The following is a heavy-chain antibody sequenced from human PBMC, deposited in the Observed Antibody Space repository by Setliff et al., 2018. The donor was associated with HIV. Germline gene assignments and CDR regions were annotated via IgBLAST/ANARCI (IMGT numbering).Heavy chain of an antibody. V-gene: IGHV4-34*01. D-gene: IGHD2-8*02. J-gene: IGHJ2*01. Sequence: PSETLSLTCAVYGASFSGYYWSWIRQPPGKGLEWIGEINLSRSTDYNPSLKSRVTISVDTSKNQFSLRLSSVTAGDTAVYFCARGTTYWSWYFDLWGRGTLVTVSS. CDR2: INLSRST. CDR1: GASFSGYY. CDR3: ARGTTYWSWYFDL.